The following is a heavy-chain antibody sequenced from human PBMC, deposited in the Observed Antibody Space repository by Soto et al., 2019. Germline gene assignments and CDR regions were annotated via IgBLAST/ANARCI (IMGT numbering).Heavy chain of an antibody. CDR1: GLTLITYG. CDR2: ISNDGSKK. J-gene: IGHJ6*02. V-gene: IGHV3-30*18. Sequence: QVQLVESGGGVVQPGKSLRLSCAASGLTLITYGRHWVRQAPGKGLEWVAVISNDGSKKHYADSVKGRFTISRDDSENTMYLQMNSLRPDDTAVYYCAKSSRSYYYYYGMDVWGQGTTVSVSS. D-gene: IGHD6-6*01. CDR3: AKSSRSYYYYYGMDV.